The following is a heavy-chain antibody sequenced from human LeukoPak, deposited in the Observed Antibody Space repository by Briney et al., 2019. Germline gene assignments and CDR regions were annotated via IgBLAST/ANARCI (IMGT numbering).Heavy chain of an antibody. V-gene: IGHV3-48*02. CDR3: AREGSSLPGIAVAGDY. D-gene: IGHD6-19*01. CDR1: GFTFSSYH. J-gene: IGHJ4*02. CDR2: ISSSSSTI. Sequence: PGGSLRLSCAASGFTFSSYHMNWVRQATGKGLEWVSYISSSSSTIYYADSVKGRFTISRDNAKNSLYLQMNSLRDEDTAVYYCAREGSSLPGIAVAGDYWGQGTLVTVSS.